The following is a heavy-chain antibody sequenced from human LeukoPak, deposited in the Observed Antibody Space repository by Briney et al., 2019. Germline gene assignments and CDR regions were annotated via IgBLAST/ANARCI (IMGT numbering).Heavy chain of an antibody. J-gene: IGHJ4*02. CDR1: GFTFSSHD. Sequence: GGSLRLSCVASGFTFSSHDMHWVRQAPGKGLEWVAIISYDGGKKDYAESVKGRFTFSRDNSKNTLYLQMNSLRAEDTAVYYCAKLVAVAGRNYWGQGTLVTVSS. D-gene: IGHD6-19*01. CDR3: AKLVAVAGRNY. V-gene: IGHV3-33*05. CDR2: ISYDGGKK.